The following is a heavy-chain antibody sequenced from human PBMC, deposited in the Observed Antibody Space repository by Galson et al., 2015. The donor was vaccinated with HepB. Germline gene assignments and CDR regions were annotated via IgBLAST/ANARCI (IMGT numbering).Heavy chain of an antibody. V-gene: IGHV3-21*01. D-gene: IGHD5-24*01. CDR3: ARDRTDGYGYFDY. CDR1: GFTFSSYS. J-gene: IGHJ4*02. CDR2: ISSSSSYI. Sequence: SLRLSCAASGFTFSSYSMNWVRQAPGKGLEWVSSISSSSSYIYYADSVKGRFTISRDNAKNSLYLQMNSLRAEDTAVYYCARDRTDGYGYFDYWGQGTLVTVSS.